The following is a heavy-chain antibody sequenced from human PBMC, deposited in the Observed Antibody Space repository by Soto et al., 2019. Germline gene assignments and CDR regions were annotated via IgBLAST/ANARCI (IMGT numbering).Heavy chain of an antibody. Sequence: QVQLVQSGAEVQRPGASVKVFCKASGYTFTTHTMHWVRQAPGQGLEWMGWMNGGNGNTKYSQKFQGRVTFTRDTFASTAYMELSSLRSEDTAVYYCTRLETDYWGQGTLVTVSS. CDR2: MNGGNGNT. CDR3: TRLETDY. V-gene: IGHV1-3*01. J-gene: IGHJ4*02. CDR1: GYTFTTHT.